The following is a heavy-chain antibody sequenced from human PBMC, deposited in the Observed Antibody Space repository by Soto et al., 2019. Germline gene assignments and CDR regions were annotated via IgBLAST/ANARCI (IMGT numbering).Heavy chain of an antibody. J-gene: IGHJ4*02. CDR3: AKGSAYDILTGYYNAFDY. Sequence: GGSLRLSCAASGFTFSSYAMSWVRQAPGKGLEWVSAISGSGGSTYYADSVKGRFTISRDNSKNTLYLQMNSLRAEDTAVYYCAKGSAYDILTGYYNAFDYWGQGTLVTVSS. V-gene: IGHV3-23*01. D-gene: IGHD3-9*01. CDR2: ISGSGGST. CDR1: GFTFSSYA.